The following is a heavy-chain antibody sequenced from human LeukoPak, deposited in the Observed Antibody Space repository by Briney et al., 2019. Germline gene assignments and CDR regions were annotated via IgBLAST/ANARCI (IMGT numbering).Heavy chain of an antibody. CDR1: GFDFSSNW. J-gene: IGHJ4*02. CDR3: ARVAYFDWLFYFDY. Sequence: PGGSLRLSCAASGFDFSSNWMHWVRHAPGQGLVWVSRIKGDGISTNYADSVKGRFTISRDIAKNSLYLQMNSLRAEDTAVYYCARVAYFDWLFYFDYWGQGTLVTVSS. D-gene: IGHD3-9*01. V-gene: IGHV3-74*01. CDR2: IKGDGIST.